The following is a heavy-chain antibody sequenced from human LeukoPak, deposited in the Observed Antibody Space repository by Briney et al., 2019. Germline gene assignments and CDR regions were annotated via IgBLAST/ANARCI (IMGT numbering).Heavy chain of an antibody. J-gene: IGHJ4*02. CDR1: GFTFSSYA. CDR3: AKGITIFGVIIIREYYFDY. Sequence: GSLRLSCAASGFTFSSYAMHWVRQAPGKGLEWVAVISYDGSNKYYADSVKGRFTISRGNSKNTLYLQMNSLRAEDTAVYYCAKGITIFGVIIIREYYFDYWGQGTLVTVSS. D-gene: IGHD3-3*01. V-gene: IGHV3-30-3*01. CDR2: ISYDGSNK.